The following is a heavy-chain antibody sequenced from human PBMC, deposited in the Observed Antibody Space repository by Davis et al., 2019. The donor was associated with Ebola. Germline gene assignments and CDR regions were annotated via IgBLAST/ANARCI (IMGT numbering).Heavy chain of an antibody. CDR1: GFTFSSFS. CDR2: ITGSGDST. D-gene: IGHD2-2*01. Sequence: GESLKIPCTAPGFTFSSFSLRRVRQAPGKGLEWVSTITGSGDSTHYADSVKGRFTISRDNSKNTLYLQMNSLRAEDTAVYYCARDGAYCSSTSCYGGYYYYYGMDVWGQGTTATVSS. CDR3: ARDGAYCSSTSCYGGYYYYYGMDV. J-gene: IGHJ6*02. V-gene: IGHV3-23*01.